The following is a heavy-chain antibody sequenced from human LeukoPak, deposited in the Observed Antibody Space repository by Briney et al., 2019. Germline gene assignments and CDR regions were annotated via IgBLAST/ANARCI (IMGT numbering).Heavy chain of an antibody. CDR3: AHHSGYDSSAARRFDY. CDR1: GFTLSSYA. CDR2: ISYDGSNK. Sequence: GGSLRHSCAASGFTLSSYAMHWVRQAPGKGLEWLAVISYDGSNKSYADSVKGRFTISRDNCKNTLYLQMNSLRAEDTAVYYCAHHSGYDSSAARRFDYWGQGTLVTVSS. V-gene: IGHV3-30*01. D-gene: IGHD5-12*01. J-gene: IGHJ4*02.